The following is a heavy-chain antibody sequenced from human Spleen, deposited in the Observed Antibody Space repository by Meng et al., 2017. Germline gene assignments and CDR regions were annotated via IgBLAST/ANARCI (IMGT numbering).Heavy chain of an antibody. CDR1: GFIVSSNY. J-gene: IGHJ4*02. Sequence: GESLKISCAASGFIVSSNYMSWVRQAPEKGLEWVSVIYSGGTIYYADSVKGRFTISRDNSKNMLCLQMSSLRAEDTAVYYCAGFFGYSYGPNFDCWGQGTQVTGSS. D-gene: IGHD5-18*01. CDR2: IYSGGTI. V-gene: IGHV3-53*01. CDR3: AGFFGYSYGPNFDC.